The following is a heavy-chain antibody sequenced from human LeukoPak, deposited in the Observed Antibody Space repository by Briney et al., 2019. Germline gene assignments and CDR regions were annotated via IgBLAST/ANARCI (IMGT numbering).Heavy chain of an antibody. Sequence: SETLSLTCTVSGGFSSFYYWTWIRQPPGKGLEWIGNIHTSGSTDYSPSLKSRVTMSIDTSKNQFSLRLSSVTAADTAVYYCARPGQSSWWVYFNCWGQGTLVTVSS. CDR3: ARPGQSSWWVYFNC. J-gene: IGHJ4*02. V-gene: IGHV4-4*09. CDR1: GGFSSFYY. CDR2: IHTSGST. D-gene: IGHD2-15*01.